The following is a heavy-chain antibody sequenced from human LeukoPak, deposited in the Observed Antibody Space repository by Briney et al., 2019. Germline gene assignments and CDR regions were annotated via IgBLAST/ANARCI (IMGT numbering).Heavy chain of an antibody. CDR3: AKGHSNGYYYFDS. CDR1: GFIFSNYD. V-gene: IGHV3-30*18. Sequence: PGQSLRLSCAASGFIFSNYDMHWVRQAPGKGLEWVAVMSYDGSNKYYADSPKGRFTISRDNSKNTVFLQMNSLRGEDTAVYYCAKGHSNGYYYFDSWGQGTLVTVSS. D-gene: IGHD5-24*01. J-gene: IGHJ4*02. CDR2: MSYDGSNK.